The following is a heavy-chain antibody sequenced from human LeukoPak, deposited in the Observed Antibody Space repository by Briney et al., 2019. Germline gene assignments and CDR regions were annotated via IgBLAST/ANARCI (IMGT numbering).Heavy chain of an antibody. V-gene: IGHV3-30*03. CDR1: GFTFSSYG. D-gene: IGHD1-1*01. CDR2: ISYDGSNT. Sequence: GGSLRLSCAASGFTFSSYGMHWVRQAPGKGLEWVAIISYDGSNTYYADSVQGRFSISRDNSKSTLYLQTNSLRTEDTAVYYCARRIDDHFDYWGQGTLVTVSS. CDR3: ARRIDDHFDY. J-gene: IGHJ4*02.